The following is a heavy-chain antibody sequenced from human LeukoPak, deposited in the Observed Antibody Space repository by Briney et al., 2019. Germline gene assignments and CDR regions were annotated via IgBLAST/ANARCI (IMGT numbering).Heavy chain of an antibody. V-gene: IGHV4-39*07. D-gene: IGHD3-10*01. CDR1: GGSISSSSYY. CDR3: RITMVRGAPQHMDV. J-gene: IGHJ6*03. Sequence: PSETLSLTCTVSGGSISSSSYYWGWIRQPPGKGLEWIGSIYYSGSTYYNPSLKSRVTISVDTSKNQFSLKLSSVTAADTAVYYCRITMVRGAPQHMDVWGKGTTVTVSS. CDR2: IYYSGST.